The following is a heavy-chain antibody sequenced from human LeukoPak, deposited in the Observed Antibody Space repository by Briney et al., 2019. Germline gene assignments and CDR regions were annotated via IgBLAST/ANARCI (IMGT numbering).Heavy chain of an antibody. V-gene: IGHV3-48*04. D-gene: IGHD3-10*02. J-gene: IGHJ6*04. CDR3: AELGITMIGGV. Sequence: GGPLRLSCAASGFTFNSYWMHWVRHAPGKGLEWVSYISSSGSTIYYADSVKGRFTISRDNAKNSLYLQVNSLRAEDTAVYYCAELGITMIGGVWGKGTTVTISS. CDR2: ISSSGSTI. CDR1: GFTFNSYW.